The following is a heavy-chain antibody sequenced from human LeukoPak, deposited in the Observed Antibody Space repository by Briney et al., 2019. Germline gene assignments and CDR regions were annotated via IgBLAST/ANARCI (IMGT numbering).Heavy chain of an antibody. CDR2: IDPGDFQT. CDR3: AVKGVVVGGLDI. Sequence: GESLRISCKGSGYSFSGYWISWVRQMPGKGLAWMGKIDPGDFQTIYSPSFQGHVIISIDKSISTAYLQWNSLKASDSAMYFCAVKGVVVGGLDIWGQGTMVAVSS. V-gene: IGHV5-10-1*01. D-gene: IGHD2-21*01. CDR1: GYSFSGYW. J-gene: IGHJ3*02.